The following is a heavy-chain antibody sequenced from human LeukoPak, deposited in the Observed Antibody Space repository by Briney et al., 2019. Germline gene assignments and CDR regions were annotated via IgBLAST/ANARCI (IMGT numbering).Heavy chain of an antibody. D-gene: IGHD4-11*01. J-gene: IGHJ4*02. CDR1: GCTFTSYY. Sequence: ASVKVSCKASGCTFTSYYMHWVRQAPGQGLEWMGIINPSGGSTSYAQKFQGRVTMTRDMSTSTVYMELSSLRSEDTAVYYCARDADGDYTFDYWGQGTLVTVSS. CDR2: INPSGGST. CDR3: ARDADGDYTFDY. V-gene: IGHV1-46*01.